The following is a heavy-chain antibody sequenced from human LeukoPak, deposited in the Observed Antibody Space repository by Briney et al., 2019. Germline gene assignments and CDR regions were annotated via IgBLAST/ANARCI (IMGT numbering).Heavy chain of an antibody. D-gene: IGHD6-13*01. Sequence: SQTLSLTCAVSGGSISSGGYSWSWIRQPPGKGLEGIGYIYHSGSTYYNPSLKSRVTISVDRSKNQFSLKLSSVTAADTAVYYCARVKAAAGSLDYWGQGTLVTVSS. J-gene: IGHJ4*02. CDR1: GGSISSGGYS. CDR3: ARVKAAAGSLDY. CDR2: IYHSGST. V-gene: IGHV4-30-2*01.